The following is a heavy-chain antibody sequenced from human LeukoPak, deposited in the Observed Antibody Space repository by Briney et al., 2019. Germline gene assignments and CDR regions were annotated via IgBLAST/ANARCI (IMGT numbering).Heavy chain of an antibody. J-gene: IGHJ4*02. V-gene: IGHV1-2*02. Sequence: ASVKVSCKASGYTFTGYYMHWVRQAPGQGLEWMGWINPNSGGTNYAQKFQGRVTMTRDTSISTAYMELSRLRSDDTAVYYCARDLDEYSSSSFDYWGQGTLVTVSS. CDR2: INPNSGGT. CDR1: GYTFTGYY. D-gene: IGHD6-6*01. CDR3: ARDLDEYSSSSFDY.